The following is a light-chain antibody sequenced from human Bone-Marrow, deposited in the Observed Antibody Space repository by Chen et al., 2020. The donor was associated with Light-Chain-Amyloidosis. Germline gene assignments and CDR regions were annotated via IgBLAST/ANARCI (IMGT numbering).Light chain of an antibody. CDR1: RSDVGGYNY. V-gene: IGLV2-14*01. Sequence: QSALTQPASVSGSPGQSIPISCTGTRSDVGGYNYVSWYQQHPGKAPKIMIYDVSNRPSGVSKRFSGSKAGNTASLTISGLQAEDEADYYCSSYKSSSTSHVVFGGGTKLTVL. CDR3: SSYKSSSTSHVV. CDR2: DVS. J-gene: IGLJ2*01.